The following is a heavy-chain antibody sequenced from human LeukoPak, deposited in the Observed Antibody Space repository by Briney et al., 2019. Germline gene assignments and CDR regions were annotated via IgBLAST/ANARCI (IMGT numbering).Heavy chain of an antibody. CDR2: INPNSGGT. CDR1: GYTFTSYD. CDR3: ASSRYSYGSDY. V-gene: IGHV1-2*02. Sequence: GASVKVSCKASGYTFTSYDINWVRQAPGQGLEWMGWINPNSGGTNYAQKFQGRVTMTRDTSISTAYMELSRLRSDDTAVYYCASSRYSYGSDYWGQGTLVTVSS. D-gene: IGHD5-18*01. J-gene: IGHJ4*02.